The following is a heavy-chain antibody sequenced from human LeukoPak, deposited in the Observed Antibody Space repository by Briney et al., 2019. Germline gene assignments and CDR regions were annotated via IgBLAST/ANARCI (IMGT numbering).Heavy chain of an antibody. V-gene: IGHV6-1*01. Sequence: SQTLSLTCAISGDTVSSNSAAWNWIRRSPSRGLEWLGRTYYRSKWYNEYTVSVKSRITIKPDTSKNEFSLQLNSVTPEDTAVYFCARSXGWLDYWGQGTLVTVSS. D-gene: IGHD6-19*01. CDR1: GDTVSSNSAA. J-gene: IGHJ4*02. CDR3: ARSXGWLDY. CDR2: TYYRSKWYN.